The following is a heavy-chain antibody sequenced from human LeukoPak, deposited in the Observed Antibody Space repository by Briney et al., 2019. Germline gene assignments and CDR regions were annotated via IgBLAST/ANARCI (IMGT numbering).Heavy chain of an antibody. D-gene: IGHD6-19*01. V-gene: IGHV4-30-2*01. CDR2: IYHSGST. J-gene: IGHJ2*01. Sequence: SETLSLTCAVSGGSISSGGYSWSWIRQPPGKGLEWIGYIYHSGSTYYNPSLKSRVTISVDTSKNQFSLKLSSVTAADTAVYYCARDAWLVHNWYFDLWGRGTLVTVSS. CDR1: GGSISSGGYS. CDR3: ARDAWLVHNWYFDL.